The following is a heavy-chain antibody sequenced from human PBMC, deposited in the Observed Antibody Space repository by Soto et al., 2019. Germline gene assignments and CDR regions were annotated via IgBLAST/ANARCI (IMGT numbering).Heavy chain of an antibody. CDR2: IYYSGST. CDR1: GGSISSYY. CDR3: ARVSGYGDYVNAFDI. V-gene: IGHV4-59*01. D-gene: IGHD4-17*01. J-gene: IGHJ3*02. Sequence: SETLSLTCTVSGGSISSYYWSWIRQPPGKGLEWIGYIYYSGSTNYNPSLKSRVTISVGTSKNQFSLKLSSVTAADTAVYYCARVSGYGDYVNAFDIWGQGTMVT.